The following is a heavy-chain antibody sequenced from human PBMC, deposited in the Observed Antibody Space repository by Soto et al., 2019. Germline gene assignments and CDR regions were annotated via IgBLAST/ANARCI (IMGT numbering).Heavy chain of an antibody. CDR1: GFTFDDYA. D-gene: IGHD3-10*01. CDR3: AKAGERWLQVFSCFDY. Sequence: EVQLVESGGGLVQPGRSLRLSCAASGFTFDDYAMHWVRQAPGKGLEWVSGISWNSGSIGYADSVKGRFTISRDNAKNSLYLQMNSLRAEDTALYYCAKAGERWLQVFSCFDYWGQGTLVTVSS. V-gene: IGHV3-9*01. J-gene: IGHJ4*02. CDR2: ISWNSGSI.